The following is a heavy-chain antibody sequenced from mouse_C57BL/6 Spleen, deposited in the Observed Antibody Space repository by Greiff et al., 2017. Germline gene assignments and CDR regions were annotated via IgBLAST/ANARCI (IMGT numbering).Heavy chain of an antibody. CDR3: AREEHYYGSSYDYLDY. CDR2: IYPSDSDN. D-gene: IGHD1-1*01. CDR1: GFTFNSYW. Sequence: QVHVKQPGAELVRPGSSVKLSCKASGFTFNSYWMDWVKQRPGPGLEWIGNIYPSDSDNHYNQKFKDKATLTVDKSSSTSYMPLSSLTSEDSAVYYCAREEHYYGSSYDYLDYWGQGTTLTVSS. J-gene: IGHJ2*01. V-gene: IGHV1-61*01.